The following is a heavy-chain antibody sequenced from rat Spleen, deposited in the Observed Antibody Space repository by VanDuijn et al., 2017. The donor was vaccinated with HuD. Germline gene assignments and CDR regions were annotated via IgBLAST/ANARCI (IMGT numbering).Heavy chain of an antibody. D-gene: IGHD1-12*03. CDR2: IWSGGST. CDR1: GFSLTSYG. Sequence: QVQLKESGPGLVQPSQTLSLTCTVSGFSLTSYGVSWVRQPPGKGLEWIAAIWSGGSTYYNSVLKSRLSIRRDTSKSQVLLKMNRLQTEDTAMYFCARSGGYFDGYYHPDYWGQGVMVTDSS. V-gene: IGHV2S8*01. J-gene: IGHJ2*01. CDR3: ARSGGYFDGYYHPDY.